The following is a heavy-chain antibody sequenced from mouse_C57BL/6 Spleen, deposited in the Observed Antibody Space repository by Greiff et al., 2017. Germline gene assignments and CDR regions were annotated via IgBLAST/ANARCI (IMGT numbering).Heavy chain of an antibody. V-gene: IGHV1-61*01. CDR3: AREGTWYFDV. Sequence: HVQLQQPGAELVRPGSSVKLSCKASGYTFTSYWMDWVKQSPGQGLEWIGNIYPSDSETNYNQKFKDKATLTVDNSSSTAYMQLSSLTSEDSAVYYCAREGTWYFDVWGTGTTVTVSS. D-gene: IGHD2-14*01. CDR1: GYTFTSYW. CDR2: IYPSDSET. J-gene: IGHJ1*03.